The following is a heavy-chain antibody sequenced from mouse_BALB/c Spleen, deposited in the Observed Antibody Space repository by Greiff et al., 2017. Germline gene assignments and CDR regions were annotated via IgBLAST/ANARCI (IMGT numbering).Heavy chain of an antibody. V-gene: IGHV5-17*02. CDR1: GFTFSSFG. CDR3: ARSPIYYDLDY. Sequence: EVQRVESGGGLVQPGGSRKLSCAASGFTFSSFGMHWVRQAPEKGLEWVAYISSGSSTIYYADTVKGRFTISRDNPKNTLFLQMTSLRSEDTAMYYCARSPIYYDLDYWGQGTTLTVSS. CDR2: ISSGSSTI. D-gene: IGHD2-4*01. J-gene: IGHJ2*01.